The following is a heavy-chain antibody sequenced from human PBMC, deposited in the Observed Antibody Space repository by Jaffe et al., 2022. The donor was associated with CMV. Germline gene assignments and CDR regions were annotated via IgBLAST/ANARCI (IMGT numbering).Heavy chain of an antibody. J-gene: IGHJ5*02. CDR1: GGSISSSSYY. D-gene: IGHD5-12*01. V-gene: IGHV4-39*01. CDR2: IYYSGST. CDR3: ARQRSGYDCWFDP. Sequence: QLQLQESGPGLVKPSETLSLTCTVSGGSISSSSYYWGWIRQPPGKGLEWIGSIYYSGSTYYNPSLKSRVTISVDTSKNQFSLKLSSVTAADTAVYYCARQRSGYDCWFDPWGQGTLVTVSS.